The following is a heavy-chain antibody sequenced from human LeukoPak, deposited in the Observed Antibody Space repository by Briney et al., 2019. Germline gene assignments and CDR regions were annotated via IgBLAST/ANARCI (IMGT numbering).Heavy chain of an antibody. V-gene: IGHV4-61*09. Sequence: SETLSLTCTVSGGSISSGSYYWSWIRQPAGKGLEWIGHIYTSGSTKYNPSLKSRVTISADTSKNQYSLKLSSVTAADTAVYYCARDFVIAATTEYFQYWGQGTLVTVSS. CDR2: IYTSGST. CDR3: ARDFVIAATTEYFQY. D-gene: IGHD6-13*01. J-gene: IGHJ1*01. CDR1: GGSISSGSYY.